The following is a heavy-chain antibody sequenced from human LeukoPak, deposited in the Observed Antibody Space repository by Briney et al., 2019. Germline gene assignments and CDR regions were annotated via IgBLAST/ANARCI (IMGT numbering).Heavy chain of an antibody. Sequence: GGALGVFWAAFGFTFNSYGMHWVRQDAGKRLEWVAFIRYDGSNRYYADSVKGRFTISRDNSKNTLYLQMNSLRAEDTAVYYCAKRARSYYFDYWGQGTLVTVSS. J-gene: IGHJ4*02. CDR1: GFTFNSYG. D-gene: IGHD6-6*01. CDR2: IRYDGSNR. CDR3: AKRARSYYFDY. V-gene: IGHV3-30*02.